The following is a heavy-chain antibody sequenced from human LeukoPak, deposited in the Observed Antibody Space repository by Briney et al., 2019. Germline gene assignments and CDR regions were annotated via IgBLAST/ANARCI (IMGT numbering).Heavy chain of an antibody. J-gene: IGHJ1*01. CDR3: AKDDAWGRYKD. Sequence: GGSLRLSSAASGFTFSSYAMTWVRQAPGKGLEWVSGISPSGGITYYTDSVKGRFTISRDNSKNTVSLQMNSLRGDDTAVYYCAKDDAWGRYKDWGQGTLVTVSS. D-gene: IGHD3-16*01. V-gene: IGHV3-23*01. CDR1: GFTFSSYA. CDR2: ISPSGGIT.